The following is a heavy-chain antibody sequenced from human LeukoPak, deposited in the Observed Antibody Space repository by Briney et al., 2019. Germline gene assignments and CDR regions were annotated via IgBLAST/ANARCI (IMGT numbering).Heavy chain of an antibody. CDR2: INHSGST. D-gene: IGHD6-6*01. Sequence: PSETLCLTCAVYGGSFSGYYWSWIRQPPGKGLEWIGEINHSGSTNYNPSLKSRVTISVDTSKNQFSLKLSSVTAADTAVYHCARSARPSRYYYMDVWGKGTTVTVSS. J-gene: IGHJ6*03. CDR3: ARSARPSRYYYMDV. V-gene: IGHV4-34*01. CDR1: GGSFSGYY.